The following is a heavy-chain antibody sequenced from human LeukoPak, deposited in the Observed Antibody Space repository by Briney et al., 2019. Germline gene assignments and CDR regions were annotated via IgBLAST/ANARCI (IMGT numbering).Heavy chain of an antibody. D-gene: IGHD2-21*02. Sequence: GGSLRLSCAGSGFTFSSYEMNWVRQAPGKGLEWILYISGRGSTIYYADSVKGRFTISRDNAKNSLYLHMNSLRAEDTGIYYCARDPHCGSGCYYDYGLDVWSQGTTVTVSS. CDR2: ISGRGSTI. J-gene: IGHJ6*02. V-gene: IGHV3-48*03. CDR1: GFTFSSYE. CDR3: ARDPHCGSGCYYDYGLDV.